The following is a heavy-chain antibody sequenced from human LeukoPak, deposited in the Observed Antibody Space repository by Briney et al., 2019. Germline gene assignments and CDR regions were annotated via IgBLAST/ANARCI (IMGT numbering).Heavy chain of an antibody. CDR3: ARVSARGGVLRYFDWSGGRYYFDY. Sequence: GGSLRLSCAASGFTFSDYYMSWIRQAPGKGLEWVSYISSSGSTIYYADSVKGRFTISRDNAKNSLYLQMNSLRAEDTAVYYCARVSARGGVLRYFDWSGGRYYFDYWGQGTLVTVSS. D-gene: IGHD3-9*01. J-gene: IGHJ4*02. V-gene: IGHV3-11*01. CDR1: GFTFSDYY. CDR2: ISSSGSTI.